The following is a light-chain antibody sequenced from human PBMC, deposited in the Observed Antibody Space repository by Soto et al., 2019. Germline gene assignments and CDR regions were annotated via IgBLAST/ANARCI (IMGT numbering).Light chain of an antibody. Sequence: EIVLTQSPGTLSLSPGERATLSCRASQSVSSSYLAWYQQKPGQAPRLLINGASSRATGIPDRFSGSGSGTDFTLTISRLEPENFVVYYCQQYGTSPPSTFGQGTRLEIK. CDR3: QQYGTSPPST. J-gene: IGKJ5*01. CDR2: GAS. V-gene: IGKV3-20*01. CDR1: QSVSSSY.